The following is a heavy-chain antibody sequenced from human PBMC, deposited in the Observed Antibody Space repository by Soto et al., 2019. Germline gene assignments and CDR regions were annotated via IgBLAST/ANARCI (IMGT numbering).Heavy chain of an antibody. V-gene: IGHV4-31*03. CDR2: IYYSGST. CDR3: ARDANRYASGSYGMDV. Sequence: LSLTCTVSGGSISSGGYYWSWTRQHPGKGLEWIGYIYYSGSTYYNPSLKSRVTISVDTSKNQFSLKLSSVTAADTAVYYCARDANRYASGSYGMDVWGQGTTVTVSS. CDR1: GGSISSGGYY. D-gene: IGHD3-10*01. J-gene: IGHJ6*02.